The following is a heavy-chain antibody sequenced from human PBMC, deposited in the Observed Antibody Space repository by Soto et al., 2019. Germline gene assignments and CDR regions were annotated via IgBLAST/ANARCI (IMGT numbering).Heavy chain of an antibody. Sequence: SLRLSCAVSGVTLTTVWMNWVRQAQGKGPEWVARIKSKTDGGTTDYAAPVKGRFTISRDDSKNTLYLQMNSLKTEDTAVYYCTTLSITIFGVVLMDVWGQGTTVTVSS. J-gene: IGHJ6*02. CDR1: GVTLTTVW. D-gene: IGHD3-3*01. CDR3: TTLSITIFGVVLMDV. V-gene: IGHV3-15*07. CDR2: IKSKTDGGTT.